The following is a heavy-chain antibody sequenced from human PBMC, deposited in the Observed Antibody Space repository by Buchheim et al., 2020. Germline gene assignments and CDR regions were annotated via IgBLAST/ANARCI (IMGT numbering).Heavy chain of an antibody. CDR1: GFTFSSYG. CDR3: AKGMSDYYYDSIDY. V-gene: IGHV3-30*18. J-gene: IGHJ4*02. Sequence: QVQLVESGGGVVQPGRSLRLYCAASGFTFSSYGMHWVRQAPGKGLEWVAVISYDGSNKYYADSVKGRFTISRDNSKNTLYLQMNSLRAEDTAVYYCAKGMSDYYYDSIDYWGQGTL. D-gene: IGHD3-22*01. CDR2: ISYDGSNK.